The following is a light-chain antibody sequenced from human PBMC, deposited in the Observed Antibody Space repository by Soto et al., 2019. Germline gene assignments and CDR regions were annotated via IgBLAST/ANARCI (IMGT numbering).Light chain of an antibody. V-gene: IGKV3-20*01. CDR2: RAS. CDR3: QQYGSSPRT. J-gene: IGKJ1*01. Sequence: EIVLTQSPGTLSLSQGERATLSCSASQSVSSNYLAWYQQKPGQAPRLLIYRASSRPTGIPDRFSGSGSGTDFTLTISRLKPEDFAVYFCQQYGSSPRTFGQGTRVEIK. CDR1: QSVSSNY.